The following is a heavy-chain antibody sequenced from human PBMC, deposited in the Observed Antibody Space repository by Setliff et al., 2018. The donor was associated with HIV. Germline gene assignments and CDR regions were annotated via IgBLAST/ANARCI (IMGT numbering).Heavy chain of an antibody. D-gene: IGHD3-10*01. CDR3: AKQGSGSYYFDY. CDR1: GGSISSSSYY. J-gene: IGHJ4*02. CDR2: IYYSGST. Sequence: SETLSLTCSVSGGSISSSSYYWGWIRQPPGKGLEWIGSIYYSGSTYYNPSLESRVTISVDTSKNQFSLKLSSVTAADTAVYYCAKQGSGSYYFDYWGQGTQVTVSS. V-gene: IGHV4-39*01.